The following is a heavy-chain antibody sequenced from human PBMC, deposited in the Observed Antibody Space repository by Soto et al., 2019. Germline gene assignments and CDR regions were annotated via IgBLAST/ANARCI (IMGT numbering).Heavy chain of an antibody. CDR2: IKEDGSEK. D-gene: IGHD1-26*01. V-gene: IGHV3-7*01. Sequence: EVQLVESGGGLVQPGGSLRLSCAASGFTLSKFWMSWVRQAPGKRLEWVASIKEDGSEKTNEDSVKGRFTISRDNAQNSLYLQMNRLRVDDAAVYYCASYRTLGCWGHGTPVIVS. CDR3: ASYRTLGC. CDR1: GFTLSKFW. J-gene: IGHJ4*01.